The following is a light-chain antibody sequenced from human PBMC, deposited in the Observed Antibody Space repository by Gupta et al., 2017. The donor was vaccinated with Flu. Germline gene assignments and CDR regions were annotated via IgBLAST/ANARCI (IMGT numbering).Light chain of an antibody. Sequence: EIVLTQSPATLSLSPGERATLSCRASQSVSSYLAWYQQKPGQAPRLLIYDASNRATSIPARFSGSGSGTDFTLTISSLEPEDFAVYYCQQRSNWPRGTFGGGTKVEIK. CDR3: QQRSNWPRGT. J-gene: IGKJ4*01. V-gene: IGKV3-11*01. CDR2: DAS. CDR1: QSVSSY.